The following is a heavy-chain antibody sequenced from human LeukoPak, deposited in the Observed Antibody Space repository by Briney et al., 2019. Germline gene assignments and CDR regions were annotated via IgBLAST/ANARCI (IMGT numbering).Heavy chain of an antibody. V-gene: IGHV4-38-2*02. CDR1: GYSISSGFY. Sequence: SETLSLTCTVSGYSISSGFYWGWIRPPPGKGLEWIGEINHSGSTNYNPSLKSRVTISVDTSKNQFSLKLSSVTAADTAVYYCARTGWWLSARNFDYWGQGTLVTVSS. D-gene: IGHD2-15*01. CDR2: INHSGST. J-gene: IGHJ4*02. CDR3: ARTGWWLSARNFDY.